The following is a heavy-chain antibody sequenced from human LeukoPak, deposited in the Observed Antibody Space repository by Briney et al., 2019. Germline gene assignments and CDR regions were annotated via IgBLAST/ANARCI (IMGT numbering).Heavy chain of an antibody. D-gene: IGHD1-26*01. CDR1: GVSISISSYY. J-gene: IGHJ5*02. CDR3: ARGLLYSGSFSRNWFDP. V-gene: IGHV4-39*01. Sequence: SETLSLTCTVSGVSISISSYYWGWIRQPPRKGLEWIGTIYYSGNTYYNPSLKSRVTISVDTSKNQFSLKLGSVTAADTAVCYCARGLLYSGSFSRNWFDPWGQGTLVTVSS. CDR2: IYYSGNT.